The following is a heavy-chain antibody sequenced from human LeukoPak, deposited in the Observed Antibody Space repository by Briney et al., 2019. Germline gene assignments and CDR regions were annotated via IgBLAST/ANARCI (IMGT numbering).Heavy chain of an antibody. J-gene: IGHJ4*02. D-gene: IGHD6-19*01. CDR3: ARGLIAVAFNFDY. CDR2: IKQDGSEK. CDR1: GFSFSIYG. Sequence: GGSLRLSCAASGFSFSIYGMSWVRQAPGKGLEWVASIKQDGSEKYNVDSVKGRFTISRDNAKNTLYLQMNSLRAEDTAVYYCARGLIAVAFNFDYWGQGALVTVSS. V-gene: IGHV3-7*04.